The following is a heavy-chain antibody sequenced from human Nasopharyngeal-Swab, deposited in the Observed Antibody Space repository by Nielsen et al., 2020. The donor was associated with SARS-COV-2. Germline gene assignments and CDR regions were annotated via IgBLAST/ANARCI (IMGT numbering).Heavy chain of an antibody. CDR3: ARGQTVGAYDY. V-gene: IGHV4-59*01. CDR2: IYYSGST. J-gene: IGHJ4*02. D-gene: IGHD1-26*01. CDR1: GGSISSYY. Sequence: SETLSLTCTVSGGSISSYYWSWIRQPPGKGLEWIGYIYYSGSTNYNPSLKSRVTISVDTSKNQFSLKLSSVTAADTAVYYCARGQTVGAYDYWGQGTLVTVSS.